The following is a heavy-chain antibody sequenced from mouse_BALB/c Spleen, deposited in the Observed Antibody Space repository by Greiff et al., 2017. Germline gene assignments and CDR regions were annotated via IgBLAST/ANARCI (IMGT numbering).Heavy chain of an antibody. V-gene: IGHV5-6-5*01. J-gene: IGHJ4*01. CDR3: ARGQGYGNYYAMDY. D-gene: IGHD2-10*02. Sequence: EVQGVESGGGLVKPGGSLKLSCAASGFTFSSYAMSWVRQTPEKRLEWVASISSGGSTYYPDSVKGRFTISRDNARNILYLQMSSLRSEDTAMYYCARGQGYGNYYAMDYWGQGTSVTVSS. CDR2: ISSGGST. CDR1: GFTFSSYA.